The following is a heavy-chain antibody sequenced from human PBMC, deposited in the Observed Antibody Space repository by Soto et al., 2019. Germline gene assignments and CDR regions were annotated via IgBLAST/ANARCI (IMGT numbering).Heavy chain of an antibody. CDR3: ASVVVVAAQYYFDY. Sequence: QLQLQESGPGLVKPSETLSLTCTVSGGSISSSSYYWGWIRQPPGKGLEWIGSIYYSGSTYYNPSLKSRVTISVDTSKNQFSLKLSSVTAADTAVYYCASVVVVAAQYYFDYWGQGTLVTVSS. V-gene: IGHV4-39*01. J-gene: IGHJ4*02. CDR1: GGSISSSSYY. CDR2: IYYSGST. D-gene: IGHD2-15*01.